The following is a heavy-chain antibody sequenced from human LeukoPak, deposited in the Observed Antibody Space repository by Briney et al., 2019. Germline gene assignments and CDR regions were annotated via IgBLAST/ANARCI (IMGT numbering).Heavy chain of an antibody. CDR1: GYTFTDNA. J-gene: IGHJ3*01. CDR2: INTNIGKP. V-gene: IGHV7-4-1*02. Sequence: ASVKVSCMTSGYTFTDNAMHWVRQAPGQGLEWMGWINTNIGKPTYAQGFTGRFVFSMDTSVSTACLQINSLRPEDTAMYYCVRDLDFWGQGTMVTVSS. CDR3: VRDLDF.